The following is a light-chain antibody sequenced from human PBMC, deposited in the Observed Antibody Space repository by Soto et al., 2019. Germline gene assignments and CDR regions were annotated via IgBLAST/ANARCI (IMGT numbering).Light chain of an antibody. CDR3: CSYAGSSTPYV. V-gene: IGLV2-14*01. Sequence: QPALAQPASVSGSPGQSITISCTGTSSDVGGYNYVSWYQQHPGKAPKLMIYEVSNRPSGVSNRFSGSKSGNTASLTISGLQAEDEADYYCCSYAGSSTPYVFGTGTKVTVL. J-gene: IGLJ1*01. CDR2: EVS. CDR1: SSDVGGYNY.